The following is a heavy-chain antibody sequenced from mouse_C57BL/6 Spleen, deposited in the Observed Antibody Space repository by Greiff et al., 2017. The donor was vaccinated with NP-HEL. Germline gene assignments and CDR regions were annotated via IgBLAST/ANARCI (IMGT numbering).Heavy chain of an antibody. V-gene: IGHV1-53*01. J-gene: IGHJ2*01. CDR2: IHPSNGGT. Sequence: VQLQQSGTELVKPGASVKLSCKASGYTFTSYWMHWVKQRPGQGLEWIGNIHPSNGGTNYNEKFKSKAPLPADKSSSTAYIQLSRLPSEDSAVYYCAKFITTAKLYFDYWGQGTTLTVSS. D-gene: IGHD1-1*01. CDR1: GYTFTSYW. CDR3: AKFITTAKLYFDY.